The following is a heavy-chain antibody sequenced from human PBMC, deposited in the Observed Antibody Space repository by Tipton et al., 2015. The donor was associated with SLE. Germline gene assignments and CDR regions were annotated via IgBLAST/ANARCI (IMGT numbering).Heavy chain of an antibody. CDR3: ASREASGWFDY. Sequence: TLSLTCTVSGGSISSSSYYWGWIRQPPGKGLEWIGSIYYSGSTYFNPSLKSRVTISVDTSKNQFSLKLSSVTAADTAVYYCASREASGWFDYWGQGTLVTVSS. V-gene: IGHV4-39*07. CDR1: GGSISSSSYY. D-gene: IGHD6-19*01. J-gene: IGHJ4*02. CDR2: IYYSGST.